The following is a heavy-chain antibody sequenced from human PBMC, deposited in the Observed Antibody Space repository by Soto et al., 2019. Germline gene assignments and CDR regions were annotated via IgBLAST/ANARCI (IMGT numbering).Heavy chain of an antibody. D-gene: IGHD3-9*01. CDR2: IWYDGSNK. Sequence: QVQLVESGGGVVQPGRSLRLSCAASGFTFSSYGMHWVRQAPGKGLEWVAVIWYDGSNKYYADSVKGRFTISRDNSKNTLDLQMNSLRAEDTAVYYCARDHFDGYYYGMDVWGQGTTVTVSS. V-gene: IGHV3-33*01. CDR1: GFTFSSYG. J-gene: IGHJ6*02. CDR3: ARDHFDGYYYGMDV.